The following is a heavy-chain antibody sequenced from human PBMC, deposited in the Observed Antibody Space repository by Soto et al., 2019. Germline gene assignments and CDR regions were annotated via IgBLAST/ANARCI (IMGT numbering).Heavy chain of an antibody. CDR3: ASTYSGSYYDFDY. J-gene: IGHJ4*02. CDR2: IIPIFGTA. CDR1: GGTFSSYA. D-gene: IGHD1-26*01. Sequence: SVKVSCKASGGTFSSYAISWVRQAPGQGLEWMGGIIPIFGTANYAQKFRGRVTITADKSTSTAYMELSSLRSEDTAVYYCASTYSGSYYDFDYWGQGTLVTVSS. V-gene: IGHV1-69*06.